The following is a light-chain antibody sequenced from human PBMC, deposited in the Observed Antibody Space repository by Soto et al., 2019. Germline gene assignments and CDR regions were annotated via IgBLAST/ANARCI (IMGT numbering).Light chain of an antibody. J-gene: IGLJ2*01. CDR2: ATN. Sequence: QSVLTQAPSASGTPGQRVTISCSGIKSNTGSYFVNWYQVFPGTAPKLLIYATNQRPSGVPDRFSASKSGTSASLAINGLQSEDEAEYFCAASEGSLKDHGVFGGGTKLTVL. CDR3: AASEGSLKDHGV. CDR1: KSNTGSYF. V-gene: IGLV1-44*01.